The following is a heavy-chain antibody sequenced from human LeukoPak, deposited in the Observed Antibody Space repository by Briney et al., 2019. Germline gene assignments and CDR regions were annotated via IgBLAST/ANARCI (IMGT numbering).Heavy chain of an antibody. Sequence: PGGSLRLSCAASGFTFSNAWMSWVRQAPGKGLEWVGRIKSKTDGGTTDYAAPVKGRFTISGDDSKNTLYLQMNSLKTEDTAVYYCTTKNYDILTGYTTQGPHAEYFQHWGQGTLVTVSS. CDR1: GFTFSNAW. CDR2: IKSKTDGGTT. D-gene: IGHD3-9*01. V-gene: IGHV3-15*01. CDR3: TTKNYDILTGYTTQGPHAEYFQH. J-gene: IGHJ1*01.